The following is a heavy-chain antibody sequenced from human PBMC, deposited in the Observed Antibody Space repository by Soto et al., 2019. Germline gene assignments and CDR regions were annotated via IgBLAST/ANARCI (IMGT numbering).Heavy chain of an antibody. J-gene: IGHJ5*02. CDR2: MNPNSGNT. Sequence: ASVKVSCKASGYTFISYDINWVRQATGQGLEWMGWMNPNSGNTGYAQKFQGRVTMTRNTSISTAYMELSSLRSEDTAVYYCARVDRDYYDSSGNWLDPWGQGSLVTVSS. D-gene: IGHD3-22*01. CDR1: GYTFISYD. V-gene: IGHV1-8*01. CDR3: ARVDRDYYDSSGNWLDP.